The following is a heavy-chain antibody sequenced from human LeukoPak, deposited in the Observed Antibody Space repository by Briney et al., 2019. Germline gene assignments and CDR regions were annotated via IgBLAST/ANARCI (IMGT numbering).Heavy chain of an antibody. D-gene: IGHD6-19*01. V-gene: IGHV4-34*01. Sequence: SETLSLTCAVYDGSLNGYYWSWIRQPPGKGLEWLGEINHTGGTNYNPSLKSRVTISIDTSKNQFSLNLIYVSAADTAVYFCARQLAVAGTPIDNWGQGTLVTV. J-gene: IGHJ4*02. CDR1: DGSLNGYY. CDR2: INHTGGT. CDR3: ARQLAVAGTPIDN.